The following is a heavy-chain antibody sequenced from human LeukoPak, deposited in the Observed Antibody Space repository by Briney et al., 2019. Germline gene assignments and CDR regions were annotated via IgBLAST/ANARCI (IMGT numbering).Heavy chain of an antibody. CDR3: TRDTDYGSATNYFDS. J-gene: IGHJ4*02. CDR1: GFTFDDYA. Sequence: GGSLRLSCAASGFTFDDYAMHWVRQAPGKGLEWVALISWEGDTTYYADSVRGRFTISRDNSKNSLYPQMNSLRTEDTAFYYCTRDTDYGSATNYFDSWGQGTLVSVSS. CDR2: ISWEGDTT. D-gene: IGHD3-10*01. V-gene: IGHV3-43*01.